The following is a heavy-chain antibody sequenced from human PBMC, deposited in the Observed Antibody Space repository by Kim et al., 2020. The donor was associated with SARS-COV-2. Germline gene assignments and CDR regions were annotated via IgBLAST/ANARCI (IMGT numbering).Heavy chain of an antibody. D-gene: IGHD3-9*01. CDR3: ARAGSQRYFAEEFGMDV. Sequence: GGSLRLSCAASGFTFSSYWMSWVRQAPGKGLEWVANIKQDGSEKYYVDSVKGRFTISRDNAKNSLYLQMNSLRAEDTAVYYCARAGSQRYFAEEFGMDVWGQGTTVTVSS. CDR1: GFTFSSYW. V-gene: IGHV3-7*01. J-gene: IGHJ6*02. CDR2: IKQDGSEK.